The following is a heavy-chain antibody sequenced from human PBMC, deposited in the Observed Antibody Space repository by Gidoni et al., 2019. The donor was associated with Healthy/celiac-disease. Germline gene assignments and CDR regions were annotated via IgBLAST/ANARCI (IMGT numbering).Heavy chain of an antibody. CDR2: ISYDGSNK. D-gene: IGHD3-22*01. J-gene: IGHJ6*02. CDR3: ARALLSGSGYYVIPDYYYYGMDV. Sequence: QVQLVESGGGVVQPGRSLRLSCAASGFTFSRYAMHWVRQAPGKGLAWVAVISYDGSNKYYADSVKGRFTISRDNSKNTLYLQMNSLRAEDTAVYYCARALLSGSGYYVIPDYYYYGMDVWGQGTTVTVSS. CDR1: GFTFSRYA. V-gene: IGHV3-30-3*01.